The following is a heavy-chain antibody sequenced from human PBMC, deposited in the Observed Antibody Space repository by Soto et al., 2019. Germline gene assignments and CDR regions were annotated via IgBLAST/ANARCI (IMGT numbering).Heavy chain of an antibody. J-gene: IGHJ6*02. V-gene: IGHV1-24*01. CDR3: ATVFSIAAAGTYYYGMDV. CDR2: FDPEDGET. D-gene: IGHD6-13*01. Sequence: ASVKVSCKVSGYTLTELSMHRVRQAPGKGLEWMGGFDPEDGETIYAQKFQGRVTMTEDTSTDTAYMELSSLRSEDTAVYYCATVFSIAAAGTYYYGMDVWGQGTTVTVSS. CDR1: GYTLTELS.